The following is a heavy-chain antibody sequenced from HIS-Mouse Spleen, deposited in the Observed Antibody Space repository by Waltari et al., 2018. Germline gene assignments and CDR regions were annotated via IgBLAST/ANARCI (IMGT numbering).Heavy chain of an antibody. CDR3: AREIPYSSSWYDWYFDL. Sequence: QLQLQESGPGLVTPSETLSLTCTVAGGSISSRSYPWGWIRQPPGKGLEWIGSIYYSGSTYYNPSLKSRVTISVDTSKNQFSLKLSSVTAADTAVYYCAREIPYSSSWYDWYFDLWGRGTLVTVSS. CDR1: GGSISSRSYP. D-gene: IGHD6-13*01. CDR2: IYYSGST. J-gene: IGHJ2*01. V-gene: IGHV4-39*07.